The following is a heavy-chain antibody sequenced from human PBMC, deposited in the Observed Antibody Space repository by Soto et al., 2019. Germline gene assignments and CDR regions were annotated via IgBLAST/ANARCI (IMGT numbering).Heavy chain of an antibody. CDR3: ATDPTPFAGPSTVHYGLDV. CDR2: ISSDGTSK. CDR1: GFTFPNFA. Sequence: PGGSLRLSCAASGFTFPNFALHWIRQAPGEGLEWVAYISSDGTSKYYADSVKGRFSISRDNFKDTLFLQTNTLRPEDTAVYYCATDPTPFAGPSTVHYGLDVWGQGTTVTVSS. D-gene: IGHD4-4*01. V-gene: IGHV3-30-3*01. J-gene: IGHJ6*02.